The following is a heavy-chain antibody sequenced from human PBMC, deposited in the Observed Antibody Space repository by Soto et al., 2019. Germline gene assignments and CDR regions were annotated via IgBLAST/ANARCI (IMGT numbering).Heavy chain of an antibody. J-gene: IGHJ4*02. CDR3: AGGRGLEAGKFAY. CDR2: IYYGGST. Sequence: SETLSLTCTVSGCSISPYYWSWIRQRPGKGLEWVGYIYYGGSTSYNPSLKSRITISLETSKSQISLRLSSVTAADTAVYYCAGGRGLEAGKFAYGGQETRVTVSS. CDR1: GCSISPYY. D-gene: IGHD6-19*01. V-gene: IGHV4-59*08.